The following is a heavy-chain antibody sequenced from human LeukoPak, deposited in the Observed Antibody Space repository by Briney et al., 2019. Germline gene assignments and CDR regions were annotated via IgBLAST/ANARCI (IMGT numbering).Heavy chain of an antibody. J-gene: IGHJ6*04. CDR3: AELGITMIGGV. V-gene: IGHV3-48*03. CDR2: ISSSGSTI. CDR1: GFTFSSYG. Sequence: PGGSLRLSCAASGFTFSSYGMNWARQAPRKWLEWVSYISSSGSTIYYADSVKGRFTISRDNAKNSLYLQMNSLRAEDTAVYYCAELGITMIGGVWGKGTTVTISS. D-gene: IGHD3-10*02.